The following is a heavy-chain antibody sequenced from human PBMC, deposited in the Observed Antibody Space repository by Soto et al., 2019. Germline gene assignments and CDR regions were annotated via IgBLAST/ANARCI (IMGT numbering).Heavy chain of an antibody. Sequence: ASVKVSCKASGYTFTSYAMHWVRQAPGQRLEWMGWINTGNGNTKYSQKFQDRVTITRDTSARTAYMELSSLRAEDTAVYYCAREGRFGDYFDYWGQGTLVTVSS. CDR2: INTGNGNT. V-gene: IGHV1-3*04. D-gene: IGHD3-10*01. CDR3: AREGRFGDYFDY. CDR1: GYTFTSYA. J-gene: IGHJ4*02.